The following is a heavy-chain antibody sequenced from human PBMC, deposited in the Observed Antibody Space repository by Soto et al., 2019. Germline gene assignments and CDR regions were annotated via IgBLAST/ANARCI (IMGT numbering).Heavy chain of an antibody. J-gene: IGHJ6*02. CDR2: IYYSGST. Sequence: QVQLQESGPGLVKPSQTLSLTCTVSGGSISSGGYYWSWIRQHPGKGLEWIGYIYYSGSTYYNPSLKSRVTISVDTSKNQFSLKLSSVTAADTAVYYCASINQAYCTNGVCLDNYGMDVWGQGTTVTVSS. D-gene: IGHD2-8*01. V-gene: IGHV4-31*03. CDR3: ASINQAYCTNGVCLDNYGMDV. CDR1: GGSISSGGYY.